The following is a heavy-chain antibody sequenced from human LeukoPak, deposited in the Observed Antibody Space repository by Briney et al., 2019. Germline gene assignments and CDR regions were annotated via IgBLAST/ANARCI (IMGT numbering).Heavy chain of an antibody. CDR2: IFSSGST. J-gene: IGHJ4*02. CDR3: ARDRALSGSHGMAY. CDR1: GGSISGSSYY. V-gene: IGHV4-39*07. Sequence: PSETLSLTCTVSGGSISGSSYYWGWIRQPPGKGLEWIGRIFSSGSTYHNPSLKSRVTISVDTSKNQISLKLNSVTAADTAVYYCARDRALSGSHGMAYWGQGTRVTVSS. D-gene: IGHD1-26*01.